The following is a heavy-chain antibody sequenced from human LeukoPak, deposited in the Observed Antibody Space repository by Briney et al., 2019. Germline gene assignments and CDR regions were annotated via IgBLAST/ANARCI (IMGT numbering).Heavy chain of an antibody. D-gene: IGHD6-13*01. CDR2: IKSKTDGGTT. CDR1: GFTFSNAW. V-gene: IGHV3-15*01. J-gene: IGHJ4*02. CDR3: TTDGPAAAAIRLAVLRVSSFDY. Sequence: PGGSLRLSCAASGFTFSNAWMSWVRQAPGKGLEWVGRIKSKTDGGTTDYAAPVKGRFTISRDDSKNTLYLQMNSLKTEDTAVYYCTTDGPAAAAIRLAVLRVSSFDYWGQGTLVTVSS.